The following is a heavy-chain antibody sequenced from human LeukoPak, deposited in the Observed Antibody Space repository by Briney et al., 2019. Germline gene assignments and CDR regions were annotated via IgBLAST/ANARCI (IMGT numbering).Heavy chain of an antibody. CDR1: GYTFTSYV. Sequence: SVKVSCKASGYTFTSYVNWVRQAPGQGLEWMGGTIPIFGTASYSQEFQGRLSISTDESTTSAYMELRSLRSEDTAVYYCARDQSIAARQYYFDSWGQGTLVTVSS. V-gene: IGHV1-69*05. D-gene: IGHD6-6*01. CDR3: ARDQSIAARQYYFDS. J-gene: IGHJ4*02. CDR2: TIPIFGTA.